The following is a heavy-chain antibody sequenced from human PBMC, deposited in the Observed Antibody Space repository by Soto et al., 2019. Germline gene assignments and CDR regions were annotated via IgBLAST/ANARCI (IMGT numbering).Heavy chain of an antibody. D-gene: IGHD2-2*01. V-gene: IGHV3-49*03. CDR1: GFTFGDYA. J-gene: IGHJ3*02. Sequence: PGGSLRLCCTASGFTFGDYAMSWFRQAPGKGLEWVGFIRSKAYGGTTEYAASVKGRFTISRDDSKSIAYLQMNSLKTEDTAVYYCTRCISTSCPPWDAFDIWGQGTMVTVSS. CDR2: IRSKAYGGTT. CDR3: TRCISTSCPPWDAFDI.